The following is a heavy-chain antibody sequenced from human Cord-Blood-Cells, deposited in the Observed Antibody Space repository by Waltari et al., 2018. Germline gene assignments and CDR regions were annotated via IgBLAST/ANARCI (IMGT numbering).Heavy chain of an antibody. Sequence: EVQLVESGGGWVQPGGSLRLSWAASGFSFSSYWVSWVRQAPGKGLEWVANIKQDGSEKYYVDSVKGRFTISRDNAKNSLYLQMNSLRAEDTAVYYCARDRDLDYWGQGTLVTVSS. J-gene: IGHJ4*02. CDR3: ARDRDLDY. CDR1: GFSFSSYW. CDR2: IKQDGSEK. V-gene: IGHV3-7*05.